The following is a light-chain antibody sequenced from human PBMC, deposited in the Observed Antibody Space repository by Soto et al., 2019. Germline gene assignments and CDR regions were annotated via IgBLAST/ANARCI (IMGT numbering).Light chain of an antibody. CDR1: SSDVGGYNY. Sequence: QSVLTQPASVSGSPGQSITISCTGTSSDVGGYNYVFWYQQHPGKAPKLMIYDVSNRPSGVSNRFSGSKSGNTASLTISGLQAEDEADYYCSSYTSSSILVVFGGGTKVPVL. CDR3: SSYTSSSILVV. J-gene: IGLJ2*01. CDR2: DVS. V-gene: IGLV2-14*01.